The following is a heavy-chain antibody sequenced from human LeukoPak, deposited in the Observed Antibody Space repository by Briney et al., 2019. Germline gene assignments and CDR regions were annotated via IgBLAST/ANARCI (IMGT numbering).Heavy chain of an antibody. J-gene: IGHJ4*02. D-gene: IGHD6-13*01. CDR1: GYTFSSYG. CDR3: ATVGSSSWFSF. CDR2: ISVYNGNT. Sequence: ASVKVSCKASGYTFSSYGISWVRQAPGQGLEWMGWISVYNGNTKYAQNFQGRVTMTTDTSTSIAYLELRSLRSDDTAVYYCATVGSSSWFSFWGQGTLVTVSS. V-gene: IGHV1-18*01.